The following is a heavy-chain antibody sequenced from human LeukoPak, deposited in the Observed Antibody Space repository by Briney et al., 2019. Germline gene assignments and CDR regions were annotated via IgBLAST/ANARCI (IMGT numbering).Heavy chain of an antibody. V-gene: IGHV4-39*01. CDR3: ARRIHSSGPMWFDP. CDR1: GGSISSNNYY. Sequence: PSETLSLTCTVSGGSISSNNYYWGWIRQPPGKGLQWIGSIYYSGSTYCNPSLKSRVTISVDTSKNQFSLKLSSVTAADTAVYYCARRIHSSGPMWFDPWGQGTLVTVSS. J-gene: IGHJ5*02. CDR2: IYYSGST. D-gene: IGHD3-22*01.